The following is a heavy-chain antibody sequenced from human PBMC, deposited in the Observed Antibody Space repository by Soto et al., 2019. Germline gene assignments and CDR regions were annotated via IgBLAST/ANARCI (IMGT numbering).Heavy chain of an antibody. CDR3: ARRFNAEGKDAFDV. CDR1: GGSISSYY. J-gene: IGHJ3*01. CDR2: LYYSGTT. V-gene: IGHV4-59*08. Sequence: QVQLQESGPGMVKPSETLSLTCTVSGGSISSYYWSWIRQSPGKGLEWIGYLYYSGTTTYNPSPKSRVIILRDTSKNPISLKLTSVTAADTAVYYCARRFNAEGKDAFDVWGQGIIVTVSS.